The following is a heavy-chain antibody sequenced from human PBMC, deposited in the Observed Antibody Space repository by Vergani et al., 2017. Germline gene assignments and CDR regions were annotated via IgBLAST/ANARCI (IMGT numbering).Heavy chain of an antibody. CDR1: GGTFSSYA. V-gene: IGHV1-69*01. CDR3: ARGTGDLWYFDL. CDR2: TIPIFGTA. D-gene: IGHD7-27*01. Sequence: QVQLVQSGAEVKKPGSSVKVSCKASGGTFSSYAISWVRQAPGQGLEWMGGTIPIFGTANDALKFQGRVTLTADQSTSTTYMELSSLGSEDTAVYDCARGTGDLWYFDLWGRGTLVTVSS. J-gene: IGHJ2*01.